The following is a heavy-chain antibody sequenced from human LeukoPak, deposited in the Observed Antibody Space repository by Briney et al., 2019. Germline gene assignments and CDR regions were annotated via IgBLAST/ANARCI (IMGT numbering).Heavy chain of an antibody. CDR2: ISGSGDST. Sequence: PGGSLRLSCAASGFTFSNYGMNWVRQAPGKGLEWVSGISGSGDSTHYADSVKGRFTISRDNSKNTLYLQMNSLRAEDTAVYYCARGVGSGSRLRAGDYWGQGTLVTVSS. J-gene: IGHJ4*02. D-gene: IGHD1-26*01. V-gene: IGHV3-23*01. CDR3: ARGVGSGSRLRAGDY. CDR1: GFTFSNYG.